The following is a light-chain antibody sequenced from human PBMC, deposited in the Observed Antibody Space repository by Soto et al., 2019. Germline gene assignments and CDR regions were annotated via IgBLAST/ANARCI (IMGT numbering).Light chain of an antibody. CDR1: SSNIGSNY. J-gene: IGLJ2*01. V-gene: IGLV1-47*01. CDR2: RNN. Sequence: QSVLTQPPSASGTPGQRVTISCSGSSSNIGSNYVYWYQQVPGTAPKLLIYRNNHRPSGVPDRFSGSKSGTSASLAISGLRSDDEADYYCASWEDSLSGVVFGGGTKLTVL. CDR3: ASWEDSLSGVV.